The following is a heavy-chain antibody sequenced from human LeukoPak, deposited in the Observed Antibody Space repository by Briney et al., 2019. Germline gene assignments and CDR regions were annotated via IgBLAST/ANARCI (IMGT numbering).Heavy chain of an antibody. V-gene: IGHV4-39*07. CDR3: AGDREQLVDY. CDR2: IYYSGST. CDR1: SSNF. D-gene: IGHD6-13*01. Sequence: SSNFMSWVRQPPGKGLEWIGSIYYSGSTYYNPSLKSRVTISVDTSKNQFSLKLSSVTAADTAVYYCAGDREQLVDYWGQGTLVTVSS. J-gene: IGHJ4*02.